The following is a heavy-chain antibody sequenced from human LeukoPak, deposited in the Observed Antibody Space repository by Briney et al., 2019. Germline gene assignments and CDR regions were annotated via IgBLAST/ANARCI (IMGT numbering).Heavy chain of an antibody. V-gene: IGHV3-53*01. J-gene: IGHJ4*02. CDR2: LYTSGST. D-gene: IGHD3-10*01. CDR3: AIWFGELLGQ. CDR1: GFTVSGNY. Sequence: GGSLRLSCAASGFTVSGNYMNWVRQAPGKGLEWVSILYTSGSTYYADSVRGRFTISRDNSRNTVYLQMNSLRVEDTAVYYCAIWFGELLGQWGQGTLVTVSS.